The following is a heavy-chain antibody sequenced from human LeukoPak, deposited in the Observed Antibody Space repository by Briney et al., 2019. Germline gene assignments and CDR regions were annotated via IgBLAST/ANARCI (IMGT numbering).Heavy chain of an antibody. V-gene: IGHV3-48*03. J-gene: IGHJ4*02. CDR3: ARYRYYGAGTWDY. CDR1: GFTLRSYE. CDR2: ISGSGSTL. D-gene: IGHD3-10*01. Sequence: GGSLRLSCAPSGFTLRSYEMNWVRQTPRKGLEGVSCISGSGSTLFYAGAVNGRFAISRDNAKHSLYLQLNSLRAEDTAVYYCARYRYYGAGTWDYWGQGTLVTVSS.